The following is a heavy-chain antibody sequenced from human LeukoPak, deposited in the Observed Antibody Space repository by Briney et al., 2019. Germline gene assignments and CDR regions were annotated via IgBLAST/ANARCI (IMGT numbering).Heavy chain of an antibody. D-gene: IGHD5-18*01. Sequence: SETLSLTCTVSGGSISSYYWSWIRQPPGKGLEWIGYIYYSGSTNYNPSLKSRVTISVDTSKNQFSLKLSSVTAADTAVYYCAGGYNYGSTYYYMDVWGKGTTVTISS. CDR3: AGGYNYGSTYYYMDV. CDR1: GGSISSYY. J-gene: IGHJ6*03. CDR2: IYYSGST. V-gene: IGHV4-59*01.